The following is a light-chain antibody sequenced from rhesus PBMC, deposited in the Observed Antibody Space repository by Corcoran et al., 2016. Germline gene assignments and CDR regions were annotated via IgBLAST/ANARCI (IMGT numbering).Light chain of an antibody. CDR1: QTISSS. CDR3: QHYNSRPFS. J-gene: IGKJ2*01. Sequence: DIQMTQSPSSLSASVGDRVTITFRASQTISSSLAWYQQKPGKAPKLLIYGASNLESGVPSRFRGSGSWTEFTLTISSLQPEDFTTDFCQHYNSRPFSFGQGTQVEIK. V-gene: IGKV1-44*02. CDR2: GAS.